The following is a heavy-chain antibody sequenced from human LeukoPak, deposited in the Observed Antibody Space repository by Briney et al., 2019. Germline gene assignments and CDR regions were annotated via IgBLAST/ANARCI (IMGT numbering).Heavy chain of an antibody. V-gene: IGHV4-4*07. Sequence: SETLSLTCTVSGGSISSYYWSWIRRPAGKGLEWIGRIFSSGITKYNPSLKSRVTMSVDTSKNQFSLRLSSVTAADTAVYYCARDAPYGDFWFDPWGQGTLVTVSS. CDR3: ARDAPYGDFWFDP. J-gene: IGHJ5*02. CDR2: IFSSGIT. CDR1: GGSISSYY. D-gene: IGHD4-17*01.